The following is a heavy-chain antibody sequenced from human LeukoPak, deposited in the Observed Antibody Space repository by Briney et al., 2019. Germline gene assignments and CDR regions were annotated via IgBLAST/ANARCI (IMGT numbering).Heavy chain of an antibody. CDR3: ARAYGDGWYSDL. CDR2: IYYSGST. Sequence: SETLSLTCTVSGGSISSYYWSWIRQPPGKGLEWIGYIYYSGSTNYNPSLKSRVTISVDTSKNQFSLKLSSVTAADTAVYYCARAYGDGWYSDLWGRGTLVTVSS. CDR1: GGSISSYY. D-gene: IGHD3-10*01. V-gene: IGHV4-59*08. J-gene: IGHJ2*01.